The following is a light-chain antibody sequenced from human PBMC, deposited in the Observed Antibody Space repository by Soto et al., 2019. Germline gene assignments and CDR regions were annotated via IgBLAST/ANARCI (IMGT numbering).Light chain of an antibody. Sequence: QSVLTQPASVSGSPGQSITISCTGTRSNVGAYKLVSWYQHHPGKAPTLMIFEGDKRPSGVSDRFSGSKSGNTASLTISGLQAEDEADYHCASYAGGNTYVFGGGTKVTVL. V-gene: IGLV2-23*01. CDR3: ASYAGGNTYV. CDR2: EGD. CDR1: RSNVGAYKL. J-gene: IGLJ1*01.